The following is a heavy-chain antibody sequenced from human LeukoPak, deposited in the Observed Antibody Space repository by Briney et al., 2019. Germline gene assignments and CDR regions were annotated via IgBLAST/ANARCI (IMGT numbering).Heavy chain of an antibody. CDR3: ARARLAVAGNYFEN. J-gene: IGHJ4*02. Sequence: GGSLRLSCAASGFTFSSYAMSWVRQAPGKGLEWVANIKEDASEKYYMDSMKGRFTISRDNAKNSLYLQMNSLRAEDTAVYYCARARLAVAGNYFENWGQGTLVTVSS. D-gene: IGHD6-19*01. CDR2: IKEDASEK. CDR1: GFTFSSYA. V-gene: IGHV3-7*04.